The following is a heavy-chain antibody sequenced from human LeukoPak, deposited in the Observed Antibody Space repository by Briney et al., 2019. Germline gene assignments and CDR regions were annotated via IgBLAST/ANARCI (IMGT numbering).Heavy chain of an antibody. D-gene: IGHD6-13*01. Sequence: GGSLRLSCAASGFTFSSYGMHWVRQAPGKGLEWVAVIWYDGSNKYYADSVKGRFTISRDNSKNTLYLQMNSLTAEDTAVYYGARLYSSSWYLAFDIWGQGTMVTVSS. CDR3: ARLYSSSWYLAFDI. CDR2: IWYDGSNK. V-gene: IGHV3-33*01. J-gene: IGHJ3*02. CDR1: GFTFSSYG.